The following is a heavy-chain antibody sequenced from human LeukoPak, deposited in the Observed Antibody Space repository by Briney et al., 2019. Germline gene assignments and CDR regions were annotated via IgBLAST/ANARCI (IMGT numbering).Heavy chain of an antibody. CDR2: IIPILGIA. J-gene: IGHJ4*02. Sequence: SVKVSCKASGGTFSSYAISWVRQAPGQGLEWMGRIIPILGIANYAQKFQGRVTITADKSTSTAYMELSSLRSEDTAVYYCARDWTGTTRGEGSVSDYWGQGTLVTVSS. CDR1: GGTFSSYA. CDR3: ARDWTGTTRGEGSVSDY. V-gene: IGHV1-69*04. D-gene: IGHD1-1*01.